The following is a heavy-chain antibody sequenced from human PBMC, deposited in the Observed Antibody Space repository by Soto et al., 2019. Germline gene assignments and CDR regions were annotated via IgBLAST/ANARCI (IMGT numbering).Heavy chain of an antibody. CDR1: GGSFSGYY. V-gene: IGHV4-34*01. CDR2: INHSGST. Sequence: QVQLQQWGAGLLKPSETLSLTCAVYGGSFSGYYWSWIRQPPGKGLEWIGEINHSGSTNYNPSLKSRVTISVDTSKNQFSLKLSSVTAADTAVYYCARGRFAFYYYDSSGYYRPFDYWGQGTLVTVSS. D-gene: IGHD3-22*01. J-gene: IGHJ4*02. CDR3: ARGRFAFYYYDSSGYYRPFDY.